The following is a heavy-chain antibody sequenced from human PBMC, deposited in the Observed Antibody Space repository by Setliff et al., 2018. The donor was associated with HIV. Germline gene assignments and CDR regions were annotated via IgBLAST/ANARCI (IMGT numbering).Heavy chain of an antibody. J-gene: IGHJ4*02. CDR3: AREAHGGNPWGDY. V-gene: IGHV1-46*01. Sequence: ASVKVSCKASGYTFTDYYVHWVRQAPGQGLEWMGVIYPSGGNANYAQKFQGRVTMTRDTSTSTVYMEVNSLRSEDTAVYYCAREAHGGNPWGDYRGQGTLVTVSS. CDR2: IYPSGGNA. D-gene: IGHD2-15*01. CDR1: GYTFTDYY.